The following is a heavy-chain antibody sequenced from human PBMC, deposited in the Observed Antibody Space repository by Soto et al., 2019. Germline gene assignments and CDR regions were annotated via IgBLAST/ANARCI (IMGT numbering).Heavy chain of an antibody. CDR1: GFTFRSYA. CDR2: ISYDGSNK. V-gene: IGHV3-30*04. J-gene: IGHJ6*02. CDR3: ARDRLRYNWNDFPYYYYGMDV. Sequence: QVQLVESGGGVVQPGRSLRLSCAASGFTFRSYAMHWVLQAPGKGLEWVAVISYDGSNKYYADSVKGRLTFSRDNSKNTRYLQMNSLRTEDTAVYYCARDRLRYNWNDFPYYYYGMDVWGQGTTVTVSS. D-gene: IGHD1-1*01.